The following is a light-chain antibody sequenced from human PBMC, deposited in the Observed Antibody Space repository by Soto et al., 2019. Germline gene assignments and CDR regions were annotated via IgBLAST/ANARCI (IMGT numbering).Light chain of an antibody. CDR3: SAYTSSGTWV. Sequence: QSVLTQPASVSGSPGQSITISCTGTSSDVGAYNFVSWYQKHPGKAPQLIIYEVTKRPSGVSNRFSGSKSANTASLTISRLQAEDETDYYCSAYTSSGTWVFGGGTKVTVL. CDR1: SSDVGAYNF. CDR2: EVT. V-gene: IGLV2-14*01. J-gene: IGLJ3*02.